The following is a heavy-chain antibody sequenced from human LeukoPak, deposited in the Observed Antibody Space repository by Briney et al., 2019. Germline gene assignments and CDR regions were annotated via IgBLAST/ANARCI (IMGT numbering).Heavy chain of an antibody. J-gene: IGHJ4*02. CDR1: GYTFTSYD. CDR2: MNPNSGNT. CDR3: ARRQYGSGSPLYY. Sequence: GASLTLSCKASGYTFTSYDINWVRQTTGQGLEWMGWMNPNSGNTGYAQKFQGRVTITGNTSLTTAYMELSSLRSEDTAVYYCARRQYGSGSPLYYWGQGTLVTVSS. V-gene: IGHV1-8*01. D-gene: IGHD3-10*01.